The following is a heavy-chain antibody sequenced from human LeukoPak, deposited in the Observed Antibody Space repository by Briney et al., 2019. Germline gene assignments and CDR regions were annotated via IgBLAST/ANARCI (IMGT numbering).Heavy chain of an antibody. Sequence: SETLSLTCTVSGGSISSGSYYWSWIRQPAGKGLEWIRRIYTSGSTNYNPSLKSRVTISVDTSKNQFSLKLSSVTAADTAVYYCARSGITFSFDPWGQGTLVTVSS. D-gene: IGHD3-16*01. CDR3: ARSGITFSFDP. CDR2: IYTSGST. CDR1: GGSISSGSYY. J-gene: IGHJ5*02. V-gene: IGHV4-61*02.